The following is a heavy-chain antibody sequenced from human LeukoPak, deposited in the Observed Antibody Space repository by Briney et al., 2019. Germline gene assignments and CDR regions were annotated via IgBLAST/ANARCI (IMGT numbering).Heavy chain of an antibody. J-gene: IGHJ4*02. D-gene: IGHD3-22*01. CDR1: GYTFTSYG. CDR3: ARGGWNYYDSSGYPLDY. V-gene: IGHV1-18*01. Sequence: ASVKVSCKASGYTFTSYGISWVRQAPGQGLEWMGWISAYNGNTNYAQKLQGRVTMTTDTSTSTAYMELRSLRSDDTAVYYCARGGWNYYDSSGYPLDYWGQGTLVTVFS. CDR2: ISAYNGNT.